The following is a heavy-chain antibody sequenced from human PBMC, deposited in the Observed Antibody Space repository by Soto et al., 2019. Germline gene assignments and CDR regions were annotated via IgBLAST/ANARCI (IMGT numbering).Heavy chain of an antibody. D-gene: IGHD6-6*01. V-gene: IGHV3-30*18. CDR3: AKGAAARPRYYYGMDV. CDR1: GFTFSSYG. Sequence: GGSLRLSCAASGFTFSSYGMHWVRQAPGKGLEWVAVISYDGSNKYYADSVKGRFTISRENSKNTLYLQMNSLRAEDTAVYYCAKGAAARPRYYYGMDVWGQGTTVTVSS. J-gene: IGHJ6*02. CDR2: ISYDGSNK.